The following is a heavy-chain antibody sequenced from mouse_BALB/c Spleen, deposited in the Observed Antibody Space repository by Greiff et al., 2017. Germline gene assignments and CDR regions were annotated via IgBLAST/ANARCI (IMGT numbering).Heavy chain of an antibody. V-gene: IGHV5-6*01. Sequence: EVQGVESGGDLVKPGGSLKLSCAASGFTFSSYGMSWVRQTPDKRLEWVATISSGGSYTYYPDSVKGRFTISRDNAKNTLYLQMSSLKSEDTAMYYCARQRDYGSSYGAMDYWGQGTSVTVSS. CDR2: ISSGGSYT. CDR3: ARQRDYGSSYGAMDY. CDR1: GFTFSSYG. J-gene: IGHJ4*01. D-gene: IGHD1-1*01.